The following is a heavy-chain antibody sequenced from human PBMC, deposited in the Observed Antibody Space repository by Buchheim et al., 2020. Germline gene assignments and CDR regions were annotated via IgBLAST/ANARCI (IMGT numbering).Heavy chain of an antibody. J-gene: IGHJ4*02. V-gene: IGHV3-30*03. CDR2: ISYDGSNK. CDR1: GFTFSSYG. D-gene: IGHD3-10*01. Sequence: QVQLVESGGGVVQPGRSLRLSCAASGFTFSSYGMHWVRQAPGKGLEWVAVISYDGSNKYYADSVKGRFTISRDNSKNTLYLQMNSLRAEDTAVYYCARAHGGSIDYWGQGTL. CDR3: ARAHGGSIDY.